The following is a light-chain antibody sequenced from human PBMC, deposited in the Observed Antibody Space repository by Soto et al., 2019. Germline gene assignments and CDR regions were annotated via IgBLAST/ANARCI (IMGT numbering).Light chain of an antibody. V-gene: IGLV2-8*01. CDR1: SSDVGGYNY. CDR3: SSYAGSNNLV. Sequence: QSALTQPPSASGSPGQSVTISCTGTSSDVGGYNYVSWYQQHPGKAPKLMIYEVSERPSGVSDRFSGSKSGNTASLTVSGLAADDEADYYCSSYAGSNNLVFGGGTKLTVL. J-gene: IGLJ3*02. CDR2: EVS.